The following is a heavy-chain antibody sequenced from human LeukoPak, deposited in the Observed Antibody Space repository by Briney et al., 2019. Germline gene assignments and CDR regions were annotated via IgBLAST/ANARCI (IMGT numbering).Heavy chain of an antibody. D-gene: IGHD3-3*01. V-gene: IGHV4-59*08. J-gene: IGHJ4*02. CDR2: IYYSGST. Sequence: PSETLSLTCTVSGGSISSYYWSWIRQPPGKGLEWIGYIYYSGSTNYNPSLKSRVTISVDTSKNQFSLNLSSVTAADTAVYYCARYTRSGDYFDYWGQGTLVTVSS. CDR3: ARYTRSGDYFDY. CDR1: GGSISSYY.